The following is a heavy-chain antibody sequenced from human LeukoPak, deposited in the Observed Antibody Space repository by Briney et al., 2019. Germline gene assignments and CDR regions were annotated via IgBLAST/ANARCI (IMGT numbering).Heavy chain of an antibody. CDR2: MNPNSGNT. D-gene: IGHD6-13*01. CDR3: ARGIRIAAAGTVFDP. Sequence: ASVKVSCTASGYTFTGYYMHWVRQATGQGLEWMGWMNPNSGNTGYAQKFQGRVTMTRNTSISTAYMELSSLRSEDTAVYYCARGIRIAAAGTVFDPWGQGTLVTASS. J-gene: IGHJ5*02. V-gene: IGHV1-8*02. CDR1: GYTFTGYY.